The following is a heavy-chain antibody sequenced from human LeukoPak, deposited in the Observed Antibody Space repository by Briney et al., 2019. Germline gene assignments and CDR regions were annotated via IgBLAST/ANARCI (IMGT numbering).Heavy chain of an antibody. Sequence: PGGSLRLSCAASGFTFSGSAMHWVRQASGKGLEWVGRIRSKANSYATAYAASVKGRFTISRDDSKNTAYLQMNSLKTEDTAVYYCTSFISPKSGTRRGEDYWGQGTLVTVSS. J-gene: IGHJ4*02. CDR3: TSFISPKSGTRRGEDY. V-gene: IGHV3-73*01. CDR2: IRSKANSYAT. CDR1: GFTFSGSA. D-gene: IGHD1-26*01.